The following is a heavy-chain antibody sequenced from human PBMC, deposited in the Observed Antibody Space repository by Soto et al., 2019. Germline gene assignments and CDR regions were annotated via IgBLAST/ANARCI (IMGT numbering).Heavy chain of an antibody. CDR3: ARHLVQQLDTGYYYYYMDV. Sequence: QLQLQESGPGLVKPSETLSLTCTVSGGSISSSSYYWGWIRQPPGKGLEWIGSIYYSGSTYYNPSLKSRVTISVDTSKNQFSLKLSSVTAADTAVYYCARHLVQQLDTGYYYYYMDVWGKGTTVTVSS. D-gene: IGHD6-13*01. CDR1: GGSISSSSYY. CDR2: IYYSGST. V-gene: IGHV4-39*01. J-gene: IGHJ6*03.